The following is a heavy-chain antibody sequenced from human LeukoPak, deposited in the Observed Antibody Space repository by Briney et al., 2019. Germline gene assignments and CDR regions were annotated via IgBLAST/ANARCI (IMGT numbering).Heavy chain of an antibody. CDR3: ARGQLVLYYYYGMDV. Sequence: AASVKVSCKASGYTFTSYYMHWVRQAPGQGLEWMGIINPSGGSTSYAQKFQGRVTMTRDTSTSTVYMELSSLRSEDTAVYYCARGQLVLYYYYGMDVWGQGTTVTVSS. CDR1: GYTFTSYY. J-gene: IGHJ6*02. D-gene: IGHD6-6*01. CDR2: INPSGGST. V-gene: IGHV1-46*01.